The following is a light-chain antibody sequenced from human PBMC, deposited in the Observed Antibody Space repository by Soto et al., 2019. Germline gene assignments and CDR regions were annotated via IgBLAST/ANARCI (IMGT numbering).Light chain of an antibody. Sequence: EILLTQSPGTLSLCPGEGASRSCRSSESVSSNYLAWYQQESGQAPSLLIYDVSRRATGIPERFSGSGSGTDFTLTISSLQPDDFATYYCQHYNSYSEAFGQGSKVDIK. CDR1: ESVSSNY. J-gene: IGKJ1*01. CDR2: DVS. CDR3: QHYNSYSEA. V-gene: IGKV3-20*01.